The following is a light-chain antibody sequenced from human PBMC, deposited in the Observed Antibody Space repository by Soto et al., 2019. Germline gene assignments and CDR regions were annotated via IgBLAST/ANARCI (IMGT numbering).Light chain of an antibody. Sequence: ESVLTPSPATLSLSPGERATLSCRASQSVSSYLAWYQQKGGQAPRLLIYDATSRATGFPARFSGSGSGKDFTLTISSLEPEDFAVYYCQQRINWPITFGQGTRLEIK. V-gene: IGKV3-11*01. CDR3: QQRINWPIT. CDR1: QSVSSY. CDR2: DAT. J-gene: IGKJ5*01.